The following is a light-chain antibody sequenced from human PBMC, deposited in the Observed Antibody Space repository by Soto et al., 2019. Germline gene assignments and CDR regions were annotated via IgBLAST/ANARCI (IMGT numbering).Light chain of an antibody. V-gene: IGKV3-11*01. J-gene: IGKJ4*01. Sequence: EIVLTQSPATLSLSPGERATLSCRASQSVTKYLAWYQQKPGQAPRLLIYDTSNRATGIPARFSGSGSGTDFTLTINSLESEDSGIYYCQQRYNWLTFGGGTKV. CDR3: QQRYNWLT. CDR1: QSVTKY. CDR2: DTS.